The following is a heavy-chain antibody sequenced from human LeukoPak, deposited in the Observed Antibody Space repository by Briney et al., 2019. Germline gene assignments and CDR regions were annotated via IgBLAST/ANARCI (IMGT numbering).Heavy chain of an antibody. Sequence: ASVKVSCKASGYTFTSYYMHWVRQAPGQGLEWMGIINPSGGSTSYAQKFQGRVTMTGDTSTSTVYMELSSLRSEDTAVYYCARRYCSGGSCYSAFDYWGQGTLVTVSS. CDR3: ARRYCSGGSCYSAFDY. CDR2: INPSGGST. V-gene: IGHV1-46*01. D-gene: IGHD2-15*01. CDR1: GYTFTSYY. J-gene: IGHJ4*02.